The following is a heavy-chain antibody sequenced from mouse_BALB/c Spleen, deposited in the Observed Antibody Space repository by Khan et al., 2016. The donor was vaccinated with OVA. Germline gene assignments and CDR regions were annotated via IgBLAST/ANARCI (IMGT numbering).Heavy chain of an antibody. CDR2: IDPATGNT. Sequence: VQLQQSGAEFVKPGASVKLSCTASGFNIKDTFMHWVKQRPEQGLEWIGRIDPATGNTKYDPKFQGKATITADTSSNPAYLQISSLTSEDAAVYYCAGYYGSSGMDYWGQGTSVTVSS. J-gene: IGHJ4*01. CDR3: AGYYGSSGMDY. D-gene: IGHD1-1*01. CDR1: GFNIKDTF. V-gene: IGHV14-3*02.